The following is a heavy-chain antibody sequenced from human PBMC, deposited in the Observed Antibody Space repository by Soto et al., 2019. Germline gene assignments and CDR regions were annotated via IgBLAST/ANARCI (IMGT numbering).Heavy chain of an antibody. CDR2: INTDGSRT. D-gene: IGHD6-6*01. CDR3: AKVATRSYNWFDP. Sequence: GGSLRLSCAASGFTFNNYWMHWVRQAPGKGLVWVSRINTDGSRTSYADSVKGRFTISRDNARNTLYLQMDSLRDEDTAVYYCAKVATRSYNWFDPWGQGTLVTVSS. J-gene: IGHJ5*02. CDR1: GFTFNNYW. V-gene: IGHV3-74*01.